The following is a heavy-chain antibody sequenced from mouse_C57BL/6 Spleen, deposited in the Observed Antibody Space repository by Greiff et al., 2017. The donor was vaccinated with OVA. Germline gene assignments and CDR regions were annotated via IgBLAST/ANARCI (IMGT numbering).Heavy chain of an antibody. CDR2: INPNNGGT. V-gene: IGHV1-26*01. J-gene: IGHJ4*01. D-gene: IGHD2-4*01. Sequence: EVQLQQSGPELVKPGASVKISCKASGYTFTDYYMNWVKQSHGKSLEWIGDINPNNGGTSYNQKFKGKATLTVDKSSSTAYMELRSLTSEDSAVYYCARSGLRRYAMDYWGQGTSVTVSS. CDR1: GYTFTDYY. CDR3: ARSGLRRYAMDY.